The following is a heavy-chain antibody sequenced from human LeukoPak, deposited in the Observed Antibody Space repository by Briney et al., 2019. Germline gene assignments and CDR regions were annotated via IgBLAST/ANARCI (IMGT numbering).Heavy chain of an antibody. V-gene: IGHV1-46*01. D-gene: IGHD4-11*01. Sequence: GASVKVSCKASGYTFTTYYMHWLRQAPGQGPDWMGIINPRGGSTDYAQKFQGRVTMTSDTSTSTVYMELKSLRSEDTAVYFCARVGTTGATADNWGQGTLVTVSS. CDR3: ARVGTTGATADN. J-gene: IGHJ4*02. CDR1: GYTFTTYY. CDR2: INPRGGST.